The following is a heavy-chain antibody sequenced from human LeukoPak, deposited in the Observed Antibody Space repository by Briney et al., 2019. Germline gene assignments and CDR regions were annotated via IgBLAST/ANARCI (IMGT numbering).Heavy chain of an antibody. Sequence: PSETLSLTCTVSGGSISSYYWSWIRQSPGKGLEWIGYIYYSGTKYNPSLKSRVTISKDTSKNQLSLKVTSVTAADTAVYYGARDLDGYDLPFDYWGQGILVTGSS. CDR1: GGSISSYY. J-gene: IGHJ4*02. V-gene: IGHV4-59*01. CDR3: ARDLDGYDLPFDY. D-gene: IGHD5-12*01. CDR2: IYYSGT.